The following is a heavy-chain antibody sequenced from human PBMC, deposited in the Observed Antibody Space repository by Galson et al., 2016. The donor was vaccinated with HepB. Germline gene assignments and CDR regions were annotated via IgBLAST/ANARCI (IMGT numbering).Heavy chain of an antibody. J-gene: IGHJ2*01. Sequence: TLSLTCAVSGGSISIGSYSWSWIRQPPGKGLEWIGYVYYSGSTHYNPSLKSRVTTSVDRSKNQFFLKLTSVTAADTAVYYCARLGYCSNTNCYSWYFDVWGRGTLVTVSS. V-gene: IGHV4-30-2*01. CDR1: GGSISIGSYS. CDR3: ARLGYCSNTNCYSWYFDV. D-gene: IGHD2-2*01. CDR2: VYYSGST.